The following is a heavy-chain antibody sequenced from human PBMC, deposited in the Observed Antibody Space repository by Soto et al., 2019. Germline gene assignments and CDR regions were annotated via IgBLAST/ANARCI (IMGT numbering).Heavy chain of an antibody. D-gene: IGHD6-13*01. J-gene: IGHJ4*02. CDR1: GGSISSYY. V-gene: IGHV4-59*08. Sequence: PSETLSLTCTVSGGSISSYYWSWIRQPPGKGLEWIGYIYYSGSTNYNPSLKSRVTISVDTSKNQFSLKLSSVTAADTAVYYCARQGQQASMGYWGQGTLVTVS. CDR3: ARQGQQASMGY. CDR2: IYYSGST.